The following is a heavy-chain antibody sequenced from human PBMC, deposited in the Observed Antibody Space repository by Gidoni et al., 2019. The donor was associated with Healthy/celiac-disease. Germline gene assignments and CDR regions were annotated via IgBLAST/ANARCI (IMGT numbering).Heavy chain of an antibody. CDR3: ARNLNWIDAWFDP. Sequence: QVQLQESGPGLVKPSEPLSLTCTVSGGSISSYYWSWIRQPAGKGLEWIGRIYTSGSTNYNPSLKSRVTMSVDTSKNQFSLKLSSVTAADAAVYCCARNLNWIDAWFDPWGRGTLVTVSS. D-gene: IGHD1-1*01. CDR2: IYTSGST. V-gene: IGHV4-4*07. CDR1: GGSISSYY. J-gene: IGHJ5*02.